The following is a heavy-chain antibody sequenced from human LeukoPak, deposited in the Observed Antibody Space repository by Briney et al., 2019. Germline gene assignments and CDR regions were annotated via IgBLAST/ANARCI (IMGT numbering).Heavy chain of an antibody. D-gene: IGHD3-9*01. CDR1: GGSISSYY. CDR3: ARLALDDILTGRPGSAFDI. CDR2: IYYSGST. J-gene: IGHJ3*02. Sequence: NPSETLSLTCTVSGGSISSYYWSWIRQPPGKGLEWIGYIYYSGSTNYNPSLKSRVTISVDTSKNQFSLKLSSVTAADTAVYYCARLALDDILTGRPGSAFDIWGQGTMVTVSS. V-gene: IGHV4-59*08.